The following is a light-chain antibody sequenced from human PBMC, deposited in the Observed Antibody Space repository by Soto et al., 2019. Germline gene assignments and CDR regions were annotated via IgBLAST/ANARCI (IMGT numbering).Light chain of an antibody. CDR1: QDISNY. J-gene: IGKJ1*01. CDR2: DAS. CDR3: QQYDNLPWE. Sequence: DIQMTQSPSSLSASVGDRVTITCQASQDISNYLNWYQQKPGKAPKLLIYDASNLETGVPSRFSGSGSGTDVTLTISSLQPEDIATYYGQQYDNLPWEFGQGTKVEIK. V-gene: IGKV1-33*01.